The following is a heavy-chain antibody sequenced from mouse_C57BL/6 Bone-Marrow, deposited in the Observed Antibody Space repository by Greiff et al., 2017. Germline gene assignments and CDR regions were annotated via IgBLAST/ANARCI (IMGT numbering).Heavy chain of an antibody. CDR1: GYTFTSYW. V-gene: IGHV1-59*01. Sequence: QVQLQQPGAELVRPGTSVKLSCKASGYTFTSYWMHWVKQRPGHGLEWIGVIDPSDSYTNYNQKFKGKATLTVDTSSSTAYMQLSSLTSEDSAVYYCARSPYGSSHWHFDVWGTGTTVTVSS. D-gene: IGHD1-1*01. J-gene: IGHJ1*03. CDR3: ARSPYGSSHWHFDV. CDR2: IDPSDSYT.